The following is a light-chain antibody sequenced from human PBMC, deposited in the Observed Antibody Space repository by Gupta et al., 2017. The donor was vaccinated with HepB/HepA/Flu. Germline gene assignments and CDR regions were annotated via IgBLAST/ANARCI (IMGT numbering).Light chain of an antibody. Sequence: QSPLSLPASASGSPVHTITISRAVASTDIGGYDSVSWYQHDPGQAPKLLIYDVTNRPSGVSNRFSGSKSGNTASLTISGLQAEDEADYYCSSYSNTYTLVLFGGGTKLTVL. CDR3: SSYSNTYTLVL. CDR1: STDIGGYDS. V-gene: IGLV2-14*03. J-gene: IGLJ2*01. CDR2: DVT.